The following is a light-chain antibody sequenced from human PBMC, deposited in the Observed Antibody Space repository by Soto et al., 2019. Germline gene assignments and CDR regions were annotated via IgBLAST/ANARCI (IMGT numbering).Light chain of an antibody. V-gene: IGLV2-23*01. Sequence: QSALSQPASVSGSPGQSITISCTGINSGVVNYEYVSWYQQFPDKAPKLIIYEGRERPSGVSDRFSGSKSDNAASLTISALQTEDAAAYFCLSYGKVFGTGTKLTVL. CDR1: NSGVVNYEY. CDR3: LSYGKV. CDR2: EGR. J-gene: IGLJ1*01.